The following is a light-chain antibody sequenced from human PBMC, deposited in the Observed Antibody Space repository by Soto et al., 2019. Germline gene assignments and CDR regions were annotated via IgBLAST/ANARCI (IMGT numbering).Light chain of an antibody. Sequence: EIGLTQYPATLALSPGERATLSFRASQSVSSNLAWYQQKPGPAPRLLIYRASVTATGVPDRLSGSGSGTDFTLTISRLEPEDFAVYYCQQSTSSLNRFGEGTRLEIK. V-gene: IGKV3-20*01. CDR1: QSVSSN. CDR2: RAS. CDR3: QQSTSSLNR. J-gene: IGKJ5*01.